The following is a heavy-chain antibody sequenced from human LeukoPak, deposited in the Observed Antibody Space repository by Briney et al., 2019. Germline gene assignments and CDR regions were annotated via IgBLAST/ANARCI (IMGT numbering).Heavy chain of an antibody. CDR1: GFTLSSYC. CDR3: AKGLERYSYGQTV. J-gene: IGHJ4*02. D-gene: IGHD5-18*01. V-gene: IGHV3-30*02. CDR2: RRYDGSKK. Sequence: GGSRRPSCAASGFTLSSYCTHWVRQAPGKWLEWVAFRRYDGSKKYYAVSVKGRFTISRDNSKNTLYLQMNSLRAEDTAVYYGAKGLERYSYGQTVWGQGTLVTVSS.